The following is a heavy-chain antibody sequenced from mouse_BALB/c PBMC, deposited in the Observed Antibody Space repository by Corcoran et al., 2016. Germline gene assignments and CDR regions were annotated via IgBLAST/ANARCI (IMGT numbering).Heavy chain of an antibody. Sequence: QVQLQQSGAELMKPGASVKISCKATGYTFSSYWIEWVKQRPGHGLEWIGEILPGSGSTNYNEKFKGKATFTADTSSNTAYMQLSSLTSEDSAVYYCARPRYGNYLAYWGQGTLVTVSA. D-gene: IGHD2-1*01. V-gene: IGHV1-9*01. CDR2: ILPGSGST. J-gene: IGHJ3*01. CDR3: ARPRYGNYLAY. CDR1: GYTFSSYW.